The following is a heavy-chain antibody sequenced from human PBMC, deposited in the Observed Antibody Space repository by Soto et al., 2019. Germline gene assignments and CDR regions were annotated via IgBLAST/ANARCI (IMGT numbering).Heavy chain of an antibody. J-gene: IGHJ4*02. CDR1: GFTFRSYA. D-gene: IGHD1-1*01. Sequence: QVQLVESGGGVVQPGRSLRLSCAASGFTFRSYAMHWVRQAPGKGLEWVAVISYDGRNKYYADSVKGRFTTSRDNSKNTLYLRMNRLRAEDTAVYYCAREIEQLLDYWGQGTLVTVSS. V-gene: IGHV3-30*04. CDR3: AREIEQLLDY. CDR2: ISYDGRNK.